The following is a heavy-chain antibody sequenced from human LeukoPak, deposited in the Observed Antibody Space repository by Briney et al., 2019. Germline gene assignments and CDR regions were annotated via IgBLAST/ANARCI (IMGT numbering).Heavy chain of an antibody. CDR2: IYPGDSDT. D-gene: IGHD2-15*01. J-gene: IGHJ4*02. CDR3: AREVFRGYCSGGSCEKRYYFDY. Sequence: LGESLKISCKGSGYSFTSYWIGWVRQMPGKGLEWMGIIYPGDSDTRYSPSFQGQVTISADKSISTAYLRWSSLKASDTAMYYCAREVFRGYCSGGSCEKRYYFDYWGQGTLVTVSS. CDR1: GYSFTSYW. V-gene: IGHV5-51*01.